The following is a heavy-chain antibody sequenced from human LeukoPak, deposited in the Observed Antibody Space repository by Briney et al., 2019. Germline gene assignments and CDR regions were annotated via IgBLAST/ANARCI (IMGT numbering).Heavy chain of an antibody. Sequence: GGSLRLSCAASGFTFSNAWMSWVRQAPGKGLEWVSRIKSKTDAGTTDYAAPVKGRFTISRDDSKNTLYLQMNSLKTEDTAVYYCTTGVDGYNFDYWGQGTLVTVSS. CDR1: GFTFSNAW. V-gene: IGHV3-15*01. D-gene: IGHD5-24*01. CDR2: IKSKTDAGTT. CDR3: TTGVDGYNFDY. J-gene: IGHJ4*02.